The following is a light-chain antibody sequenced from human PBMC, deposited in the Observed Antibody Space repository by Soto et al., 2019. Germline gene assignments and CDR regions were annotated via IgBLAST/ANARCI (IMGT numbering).Light chain of an antibody. V-gene: IGKV3-15*01. CDR1: QSISSN. CDR2: GAS. J-gene: IGKJ1*01. CDR3: QQYNKWPRT. Sequence: EIVMTQSPVTLSVSPGERVTLFCRASQSISSNLAWYQQKPGQVPRLLISGASTRATGISARFSGSGSGTEFTLTISSLQSEDFAVYYCQQYNKWPRTFGQGTKVE.